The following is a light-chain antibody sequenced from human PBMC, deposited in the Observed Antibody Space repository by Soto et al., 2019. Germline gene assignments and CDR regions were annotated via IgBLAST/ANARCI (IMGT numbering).Light chain of an antibody. Sequence: QLVLTQPPSASGTPGQRVTISCSGSASNIGQNAVNWYQKVPGTAPKLLIHTNNRRPSGVPDRFSGSESGTSASLAISGLQSEDEADYYCASWDDSLNGQVFGTGTKLTVL. V-gene: IGLV1-44*01. CDR2: TNN. CDR3: ASWDDSLNGQV. CDR1: ASNIGQNA. J-gene: IGLJ1*01.